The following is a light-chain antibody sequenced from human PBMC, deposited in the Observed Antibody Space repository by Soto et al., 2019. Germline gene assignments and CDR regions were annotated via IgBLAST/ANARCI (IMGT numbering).Light chain of an antibody. CDR2: CAS. J-gene: IGKJ4*01. CDR3: QQYYSLPLT. V-gene: IGKV4-1*01. CDR1: QSVLYDSNNKNY. Sequence: DIVMSQSPDSLAASLGERATINCKSSQSVLYDSNNKNYLAWYQQKPGQPPKLLIYCASMRESGVPDRFSGSGSGTDFTLTITSLQAEDVAVYYCQQYYSLPLTFGGGTKVEIK.